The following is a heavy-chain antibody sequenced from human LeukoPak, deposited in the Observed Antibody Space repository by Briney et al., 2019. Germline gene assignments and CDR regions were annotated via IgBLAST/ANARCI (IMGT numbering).Heavy chain of an antibody. Sequence: SVKVSCKASGGTFSSYVISWVRQAPGQGLEWMGGIIPIFGTANYAQKFQGRVTITADESTSTAYMELSSLRSEDTAVYYCARVGVVNSGAFDIWGQGTMVTVSS. CDR1: GGTFSSYV. CDR3: ARVGVVNSGAFDI. V-gene: IGHV1-69*13. CDR2: IIPIFGTA. J-gene: IGHJ3*02. D-gene: IGHD3-3*01.